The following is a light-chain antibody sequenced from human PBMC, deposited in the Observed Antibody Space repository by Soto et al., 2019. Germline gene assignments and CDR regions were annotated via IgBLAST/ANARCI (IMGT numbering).Light chain of an antibody. J-gene: IGKJ2*01. V-gene: IGKV4-1*01. CDR2: WAS. Sequence: DIVMTQSPDSLAVSLGERATINCKSSQSVLYSSNNKNYLAWYQQKPGEPPKLLIYWASTRESGVPDRFSGSGSGTDFTLTISSLQAEDAAVYYCQQYHSIPPYTFGQGTKLEIK. CDR3: QQYHSIPPYT. CDR1: QSVLYSSNNKNY.